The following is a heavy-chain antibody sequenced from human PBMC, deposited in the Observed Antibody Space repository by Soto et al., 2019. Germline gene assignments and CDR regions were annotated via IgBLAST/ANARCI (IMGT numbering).Heavy chain of an antibody. CDR1: GYTFTGYY. CDR3: ARGRATGTTKAYFDY. Sequence: PGPQVKVSCKSSGYTFTGYYMHWVRQAPGQGLEWMGWINPNSGGTNYAQKFQGWVTMTRDTSISTAYMELSRLRSDDTAVYYCARGRATGTTKAYFDYWGQGTLFTFSS. V-gene: IGHV1-2*04. D-gene: IGHD1-7*01. CDR2: INPNSGGT. J-gene: IGHJ4*02.